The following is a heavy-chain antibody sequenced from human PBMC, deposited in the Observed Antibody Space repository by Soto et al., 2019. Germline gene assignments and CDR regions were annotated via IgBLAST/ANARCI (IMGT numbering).Heavy chain of an antibody. J-gene: IGHJ6*02. V-gene: IGHV3-33*01. Sequence: GGSLRLSCAASGGTFSSYSMHWVRQAPGKGLEWVAVIWYDGSNKYYADSVKGRFTIFRDNSKNTLYLQMNSLRAEDTAVYYCAXAGIVGATTAVPSGMDVWGQGTTVTVSS. CDR3: AXAGIVGATTAVPSGMDV. CDR2: IWYDGSNK. D-gene: IGHD1-26*01. CDR1: GGTFSSYS.